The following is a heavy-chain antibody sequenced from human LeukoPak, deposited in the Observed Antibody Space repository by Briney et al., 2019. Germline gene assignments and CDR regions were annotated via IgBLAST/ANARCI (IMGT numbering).Heavy chain of an antibody. CDR2: ISGSGGST. V-gene: IGHV3-23*01. J-gene: IGHJ5*02. CDR3: AKEYDFWANNWFDP. CDR1: VFTFSSYA. D-gene: IGHD3-3*01. Sequence: GGSLRLSCAASVFTFSSYAMSWVRQAPGKGLEWVSSISGSGGSTYYADSVKGRFTISRDNSKNTLYLQMNSLRGEDTAVYYCAKEYDFWANNWFDPWGQGTLVTVSS.